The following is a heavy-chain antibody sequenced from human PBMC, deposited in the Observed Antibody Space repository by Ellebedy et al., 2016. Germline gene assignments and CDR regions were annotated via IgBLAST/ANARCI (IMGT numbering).Heavy chain of an antibody. CDR2: IYTSGST. CDR3: ARASSFHLAFDI. Sequence: SETLSLXXTVSGGSISSYYWSWIRQPAGKGLEWIGRIYTSGSTNYNPSLKSRVTMSVDTSKNQFSLKLSSVTAADTAVYYCARASSFHLAFDIWGQGTMVTVSS. J-gene: IGHJ3*02. D-gene: IGHD6-13*01. V-gene: IGHV4-4*07. CDR1: GGSISSYY.